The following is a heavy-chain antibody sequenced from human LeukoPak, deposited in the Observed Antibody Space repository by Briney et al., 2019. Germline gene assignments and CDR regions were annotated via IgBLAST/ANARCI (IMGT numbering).Heavy chain of an antibody. J-gene: IGHJ6*04. D-gene: IGHD6-13*01. V-gene: IGHV4-59*01. CDR2: IYYTGST. CDR1: GGSLSSYY. Sequence: SETLSLTCAVSGGSLSSYYWSWIRQPPGAGPEWIGYIYYTGSTNYNPSLKSRVTISVDTSKNQFSLKLSSVTAADTAVYYCARDLAAAGPAGYYYYYGMDVWGKGTTVTVSS. CDR3: ARDLAAAGPAGYYYYYGMDV.